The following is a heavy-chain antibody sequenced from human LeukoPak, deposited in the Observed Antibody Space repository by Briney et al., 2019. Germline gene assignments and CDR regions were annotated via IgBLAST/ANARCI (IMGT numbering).Heavy chain of an antibody. CDR2: INPNSGGT. J-gene: IGHJ6*02. CDR1: GYTFTGYY. Sequence: ASVKVSCKASGYTFTGYYMHWVRQAPGQGLEWMGWINPNSGGTIYAQKFQGRVTMTRDTSTSAAYMELSRLKSDDTAVYYCARGEEGNYYYYYGMDVWGQGTTVTVSS. CDR3: ARGEEGNYYYYYGMDV. V-gene: IGHV1-2*02.